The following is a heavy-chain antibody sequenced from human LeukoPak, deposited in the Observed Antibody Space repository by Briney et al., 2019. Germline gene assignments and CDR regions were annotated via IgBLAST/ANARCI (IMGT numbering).Heavy chain of an antibody. Sequence: ASVKVSCKASGYTFTSYDINWVRQATGQGLEWMGWMNPNSGNTGYAQKFQGRVTFIRDTSISTAYMELGSLRSEDTAMYYCARGGPYDSTSYLVDYWGQGTLVTVSS. CDR1: GYTFTSYD. CDR2: MNPNSGNT. J-gene: IGHJ4*02. D-gene: IGHD3-22*01. V-gene: IGHV1-8*03. CDR3: ARGGPYDSTSYLVDY.